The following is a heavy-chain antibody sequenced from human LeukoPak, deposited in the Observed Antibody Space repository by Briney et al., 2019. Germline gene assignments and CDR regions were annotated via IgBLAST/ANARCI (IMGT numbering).Heavy chain of an antibody. CDR3: AREEGATAFDY. J-gene: IGHJ4*02. Sequence: GGSMRLSCAASGFTFSSYSMNWVRQAPGKGLEWVSSISSSSSYIYYADSVKGRLTISRDNAKISLYLQMNSLRAEDTAVYYCAREEGATAFDYWGQGTLVTVSS. CDR1: GFTFSSYS. D-gene: IGHD1-26*01. V-gene: IGHV3-21*01. CDR2: ISSSSSYI.